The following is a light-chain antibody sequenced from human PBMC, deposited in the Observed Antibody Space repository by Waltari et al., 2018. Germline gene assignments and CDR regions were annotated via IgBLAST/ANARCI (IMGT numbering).Light chain of an antibody. CDR1: QNVSSN. V-gene: IGKV3-15*01. CDR3: QQYNNWPPLT. CDR2: GAS. J-gene: IGKJ4*01. Sequence: EIVMTQSPATLSVSPGERATHSCKASQNVSSNLAWYQQKPGQAPRLLIYGASTRATGIPARFSGSGSGTEFTLTISSLQSEDFAVYYCQQYNNWPPLTFGGGTKVEIK.